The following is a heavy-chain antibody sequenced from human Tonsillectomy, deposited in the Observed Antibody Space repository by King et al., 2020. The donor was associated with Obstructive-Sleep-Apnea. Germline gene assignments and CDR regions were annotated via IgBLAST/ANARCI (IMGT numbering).Heavy chain of an antibody. CDR2: IIPIFGTA. J-gene: IGHJ5*02. Sequence: QLVQSGAEVKKPGSSVKVSCKASGGTFSSYAISWVRQAPGQGLEWMGGIIPIFGTANYAQKFQGRVTITADESTSTAYMELSSLRSEDTAVYYCARGNPRYCSSTSCFNWFDPWGQGTLVTVSS. V-gene: IGHV1-69*01. CDR3: ARGNPRYCSSTSCFNWFDP. CDR1: GGTFSSYA. D-gene: IGHD2-2*01.